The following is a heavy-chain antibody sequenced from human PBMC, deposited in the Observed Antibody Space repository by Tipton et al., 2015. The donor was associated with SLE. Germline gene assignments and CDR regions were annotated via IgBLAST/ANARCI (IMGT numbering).Heavy chain of an antibody. CDR2: IYTSGST. CDR3: ARDWGPWSSSWYEGVY. D-gene: IGHD6-13*01. V-gene: IGHV4-61*02. J-gene: IGHJ4*02. CDR1: GGSISSGSYY. Sequence: LRLSCTVSGGSISSGSYYWSWIRQPAGKGLEWIGRIYTSGSTNYNPSLKSRVTISVDTSKNQFSLKLSSVTAADTAVYYCARDWGPWSSSWYEGVYWGQGTLVTVSS.